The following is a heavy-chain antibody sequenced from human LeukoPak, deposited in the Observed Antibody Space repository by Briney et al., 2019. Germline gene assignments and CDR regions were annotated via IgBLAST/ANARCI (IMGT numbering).Heavy chain of an antibody. J-gene: IGHJ3*02. CDR2: ISWNSDGV. CDR1: GFTFDDYA. Sequence: GRSLRLSCAASGFTFDDYAMHWVRQAPGKGLEWVSGISWNSDGVGYADSVKGRFTISRDNAKNSLYLQMNSLRAEDTAVYYCARFVIDRDYYDSSGYPPIFDIWGQGTMVTVSS. CDR3: ARFVIDRDYYDSSGYPPIFDI. D-gene: IGHD3-22*01. V-gene: IGHV3-9*01.